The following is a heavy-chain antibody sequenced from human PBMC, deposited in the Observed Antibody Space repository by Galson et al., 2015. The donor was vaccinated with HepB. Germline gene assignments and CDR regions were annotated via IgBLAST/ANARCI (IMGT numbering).Heavy chain of an antibody. D-gene: IGHD2-2*02. J-gene: IGHJ4*02. V-gene: IGHV1-18*01. Sequence: SVKVSCKASGYTFTSYGISWVRQAPGQGLEWMGWISAYNGNTNYAQKLQGRVTMTTDTSTSTAYMELRSLRSDDTAVYYCARGGPGGYCSSTSCYNYFDYWGQGTLVTVSS. CDR1: GYTFTSYG. CDR2: ISAYNGNT. CDR3: ARGGPGGYCSSTSCYNYFDY.